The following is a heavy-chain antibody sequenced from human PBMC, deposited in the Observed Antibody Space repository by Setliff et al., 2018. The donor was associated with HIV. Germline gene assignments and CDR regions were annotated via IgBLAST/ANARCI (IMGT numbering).Heavy chain of an antibody. V-gene: IGHV4-34*01. CDR2: IYHSGST. D-gene: IGHD5-18*01. CDR1: GGSFSGNY. CDR3: ARRPYTALVPFDY. J-gene: IGHJ4*02. Sequence: KPSETLSLTCAVYGGSFSGNYWSWIRQPPGKGLEWIGEIYHSGSTNYNPSLKSRVTISIDKSKKQFSLKLSSVTAADTAVYYCARRPYTALVPFDYWGQGTLVTVSS.